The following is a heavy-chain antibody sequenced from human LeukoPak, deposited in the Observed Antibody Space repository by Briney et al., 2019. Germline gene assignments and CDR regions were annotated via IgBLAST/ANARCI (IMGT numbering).Heavy chain of an antibody. CDR1: GYTFTSYY. CDR2: INPSGGST. J-gene: IGHJ6*03. D-gene: IGHD3-22*01. V-gene: IGHV1-46*01. CDR3: ARGLYYDSSGYYPYYYYYYMDV. Sequence: ASVKVSCKASGYTFTSYYMHWVRQAPGQGLEWVGIINPSGGSTSYAQKFQGRVTMTRDTSTSTVYMELSSLRSEDTAVYYCARGLYYDSSGYYPYYYYYYMDVWGKGTTVTVSS.